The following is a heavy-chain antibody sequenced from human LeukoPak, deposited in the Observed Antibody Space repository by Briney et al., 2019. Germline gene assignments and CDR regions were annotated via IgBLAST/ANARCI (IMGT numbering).Heavy chain of an antibody. CDR2: IIPILGIA. J-gene: IGHJ4*02. Sequence: GASVKVSCKASGGTFSSYAISWVRQAPGQGLEWMGRIIPILGIANYAQKFQGRVTITADKSTSTAYMELSSLRSEDAAVYYCARVPGPRGSMTTVTTSYWGQGTLVTVSS. V-gene: IGHV1-69*04. D-gene: IGHD4-11*01. CDR3: ARVPGPRGSMTTVTTSY. CDR1: GGTFSSYA.